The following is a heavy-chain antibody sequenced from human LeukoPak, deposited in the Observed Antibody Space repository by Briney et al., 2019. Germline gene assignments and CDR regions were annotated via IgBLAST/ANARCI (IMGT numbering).Heavy chain of an antibody. CDR2: INQGGSEK. D-gene: IGHD1-14*01. J-gene: IGHJ2*01. CDR1: GFTLSRHW. CDR3: ARDPPRSQNLRYFDL. Sequence: GGSLRLSCAASGFTLSRHWMSWVRQAPGKGLEWVANINQGGSEKNYVDSVKGRLTISRDNAKNSLYLQMNSLRAEDTAVYYCARDPPRSQNLRYFDLWGRGTLVTVSS. V-gene: IGHV3-7*01.